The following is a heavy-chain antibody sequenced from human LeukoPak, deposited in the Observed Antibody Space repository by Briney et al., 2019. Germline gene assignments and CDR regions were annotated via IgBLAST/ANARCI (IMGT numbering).Heavy chain of an antibody. CDR1: GYTFTGYY. CDR2: INPNSGGT. CDR3: ARDSSYYFGY. D-gene: IGHD3-10*01. Sequence: ASVKVSCKAFGYTFTGYYIHWVRQAPGQGLEWMGWINPNSGGTNYAQKFQGRVTMTRDTSISTAYMELSRLVSDDTAVYYCARDSSYYFGYWGQGTLVTVSS. V-gene: IGHV1-2*02. J-gene: IGHJ4*02.